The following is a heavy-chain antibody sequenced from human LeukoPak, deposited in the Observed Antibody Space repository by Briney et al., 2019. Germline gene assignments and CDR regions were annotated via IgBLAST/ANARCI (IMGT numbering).Heavy chain of an antibody. Sequence: PSETLSLTCTVAGGSISSSSYYWGWIRQPPWKGLEGIGGMEYSGSTYYNPSLKSPVTISVDTSKNQSSLKLSSVTAADTAVYYCARDLPGYCSGGSCYSADYWGQGTLVTVSS. CDR1: GGSISSSSYY. D-gene: IGHD2-15*01. V-gene: IGHV4-39*07. CDR3: ARDLPGYCSGGSCYSADY. CDR2: MEYSGST. J-gene: IGHJ4*02.